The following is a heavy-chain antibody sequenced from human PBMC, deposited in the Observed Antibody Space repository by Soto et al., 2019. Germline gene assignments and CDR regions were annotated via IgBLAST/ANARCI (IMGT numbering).Heavy chain of an antibody. Sequence: EVQLVESGGGLVQPGGSLRLSCVVSGFTLSDHYIDWVRQAPGKVLEWVGRTKNKAQRYTTEYAASVKGRFTISRDDSENSVYLQMNSLKTEDTAVYYCVRWDSGNPENWGQGTLVTVSS. J-gene: IGHJ4*02. CDR1: GFTLSDHY. CDR3: VRWDSGNPEN. D-gene: IGHD1-26*01. V-gene: IGHV3-72*01. CDR2: TKNKAQRYTT.